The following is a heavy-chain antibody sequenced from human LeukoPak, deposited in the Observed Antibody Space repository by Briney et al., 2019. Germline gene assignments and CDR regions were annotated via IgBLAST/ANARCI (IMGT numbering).Heavy chain of an antibody. Sequence: GGSLRLSCAASGFTFSSYSMNWVRQAPGKGLEWVSYITPSSSTIYYADSVKGRFTISRDNAKNSLYLQMNSLRAEDTAVYYCARLYYASGNYLGFDPWGQGTLVTVSS. V-gene: IGHV3-48*04. D-gene: IGHD3-10*01. J-gene: IGHJ5*02. CDR3: ARLYYASGNYLGFDP. CDR1: GFTFSSYS. CDR2: ITPSSSTI.